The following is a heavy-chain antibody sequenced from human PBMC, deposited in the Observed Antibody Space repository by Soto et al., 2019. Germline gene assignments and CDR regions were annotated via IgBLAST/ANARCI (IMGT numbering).Heavy chain of an antibody. V-gene: IGHV1-2*02. CDR1: GYTFTGYY. Sequence: QVQLVQSGAEVKKPGASVKVSCKASGYTFTGYYINWVRQAPGQGLEWMGWINPNTGGTNYAQKFQGRVTLTRDTSISTAYMELSRLRSDDTAVYYCARGQCSGGGCWDWFDPWGQGTLVTVSS. CDR3: ARGQCSGGGCWDWFDP. D-gene: IGHD2-15*01. CDR2: INPNTGGT. J-gene: IGHJ5*02.